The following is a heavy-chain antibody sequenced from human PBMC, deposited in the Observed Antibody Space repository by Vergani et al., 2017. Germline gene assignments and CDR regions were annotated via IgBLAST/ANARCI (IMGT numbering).Heavy chain of an antibody. V-gene: IGHV7-4-1*02. CDR1: GYTFTNYS. CDR3: AIVRQSRVTEYLYGMDV. CDR2: IKTNSGNP. J-gene: IGHJ6*02. D-gene: IGHD2/OR15-2a*01. Sequence: QVQLLQSGSELKKPGASVRISCEASGYTFTNYSLIWVRQAPGQGLEFMGWIKTNSGNPTYAPGFTGRFVFSLDTSVSTAYLHISGLKAEDSAVYYCAIVRQSRVTEYLYGMDVWGQGTTVTVSS.